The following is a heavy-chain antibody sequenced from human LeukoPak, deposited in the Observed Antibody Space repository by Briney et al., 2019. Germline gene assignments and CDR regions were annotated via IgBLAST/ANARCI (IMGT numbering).Heavy chain of an antibody. V-gene: IGHV1-18*01. CDR1: GYTFTSYG. CDR2: ISAYNGNT. J-gene: IGHJ4*02. CDR3: ARDMRDTAMVTFDY. Sequence: ASVKVSCKASGYTFTSYGISWVRQAPEQGLEWMGWISAYNGNTNYAQKLQGRVTMTTDTSTSTAYMELRSLRSDDTAVYYCARDMRDTAMVTFDYWGQGTLVTVSS. D-gene: IGHD5-18*01.